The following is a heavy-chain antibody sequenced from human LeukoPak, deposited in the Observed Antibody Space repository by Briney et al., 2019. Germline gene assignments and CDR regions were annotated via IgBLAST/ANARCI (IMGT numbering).Heavy chain of an antibody. CDR1: GFTVSNSY. V-gene: IGHV3-53*01. D-gene: IGHD1-26*01. Sequence: GGSLRLSCAASGFTVSNSYMNWVRQASGKGLEWVSVMHSDGRTFYADSVKGRFTISRDKSKNMLYLQMDNLRAEDTAVYYCAKGGKWDVTPFDYWGRGTLVTVSS. CDR2: MHSDGRT. J-gene: IGHJ4*02. CDR3: AKGGKWDVTPFDY.